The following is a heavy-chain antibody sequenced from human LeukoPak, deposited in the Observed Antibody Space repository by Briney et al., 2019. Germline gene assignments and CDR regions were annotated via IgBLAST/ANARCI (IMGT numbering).Heavy chain of an antibody. CDR3: ARVEYQLLWYYNYGMDV. J-gene: IGHJ6*02. D-gene: IGHD2-2*01. V-gene: IGHV1-2*02. CDR2: INPNSGGT. CDR1: GYTFTGYY. Sequence: ASVKVSCKASGYTFTGYYMHWVRQAPGQGLEWMGWINPNSGGTNYAQKFQGRVTMTRDTSISTAYMELSRLRSDDTAVYYCARVEYQLLWYYNYGMDVWGQGTTVTVSS.